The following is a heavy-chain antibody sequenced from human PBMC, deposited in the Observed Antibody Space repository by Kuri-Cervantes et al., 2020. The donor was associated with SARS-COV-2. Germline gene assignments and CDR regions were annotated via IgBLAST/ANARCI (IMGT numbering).Heavy chain of an antibody. V-gene: IGHV1-2*04. Sequence: ASVKVSCKASGYTFTGYYMHWVRQAPGQGLEWMGWINPNSGGTDYAQKFQGWVTMTRDTSISTAYMELSRLRSDDTAVYYCARKWELDYYYYGMDVWGQGTTVTVSS. CDR2: INPNSGGT. CDR3: ARKWELDYYYYGMDV. D-gene: IGHD1-26*01. J-gene: IGHJ6*02. CDR1: GYTFTGYY.